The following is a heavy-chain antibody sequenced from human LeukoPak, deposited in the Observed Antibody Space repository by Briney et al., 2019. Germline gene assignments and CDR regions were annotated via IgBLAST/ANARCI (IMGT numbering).Heavy chain of an antibody. CDR2: IYPGDSDT. J-gene: IGHJ4*02. CDR3: ASAYYGGNSIDY. Sequence: GESLKTSCKGSGYSFNTYWIGWVRQMPGKGLEWMGIIYPGDSDTRYSPSFQGQVTISADKSLSTAYLQWGSLKASDTAMYYCASAYYGGNSIDYWGQGTLVTVSS. CDR1: GYSFNTYW. V-gene: IGHV5-51*01. D-gene: IGHD4-23*01.